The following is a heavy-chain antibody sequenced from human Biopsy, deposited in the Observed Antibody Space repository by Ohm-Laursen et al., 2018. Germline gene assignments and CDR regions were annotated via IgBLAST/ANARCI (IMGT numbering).Heavy chain of an antibody. CDR1: GFIFSSYA. CDR2: ISYDGSKK. Sequence: SLRLSCTASGFIFSSYAMHWVRQAPGKGLQWVAFISYDGSKKDYGDSVKGRFTISRDNSKNTLYLQMNNLRAEDTAVYYFAKIAFDSSGANTMRDYWGQGTLVTVFS. D-gene: IGHD3-22*01. CDR3: AKIAFDSSGANTMRDY. V-gene: IGHV3-30*18. J-gene: IGHJ4*02.